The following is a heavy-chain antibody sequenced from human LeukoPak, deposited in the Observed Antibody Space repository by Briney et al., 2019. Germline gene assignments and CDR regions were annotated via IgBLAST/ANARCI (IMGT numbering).Heavy chain of an antibody. Sequence: GGSLRLSCAASGFTVSSNYVSWVRQAPGKGLEWVSVIYTGGSTYYADSVKGRFTISRHISKNTLYLQMNSLRAEDTAVYYCASARDGPDYSDNWGQGTLVAVSS. CDR1: GFTVSSNY. CDR3: ASARDGPDYSDN. V-gene: IGHV3-53*04. D-gene: IGHD5-24*01. J-gene: IGHJ4*02. CDR2: IYTGGST.